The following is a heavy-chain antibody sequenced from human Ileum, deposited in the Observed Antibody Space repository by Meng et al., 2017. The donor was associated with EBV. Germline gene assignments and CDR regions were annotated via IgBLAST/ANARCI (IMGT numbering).Heavy chain of an antibody. CDR2: TYGSDS. V-gene: IGHV4-61*08. J-gene: IGHJ4*02. CDR1: GGSVSSDGYH. CDR3: AYYRFGRGGFGS. Sequence: QVPEQEAAPGWVMPSHSLSLSFSVSGGSVSSDGYHWSWIRQSPGRGLEWIGHTYGSDSNNSHSFQRRGTISIETAKNQLFLKLTSVAAADTAMDYCAYYRFGRGGFGSWGQGTLVTVSS. D-gene: IGHD3/OR15-3a*01.